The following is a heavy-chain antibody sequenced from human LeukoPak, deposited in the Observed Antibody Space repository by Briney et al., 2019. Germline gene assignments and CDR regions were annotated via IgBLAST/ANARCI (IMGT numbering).Heavy chain of an antibody. J-gene: IGHJ3*02. CDR2: INTNTGNP. D-gene: IGHD2-15*01. CDR1: GYTFTSYG. V-gene: IGHV7-4-1*02. CDR3: ARDLDSVAAKMTYAFDI. Sequence: ASVKVSCKASGYTFTSYGISWVRQAPGQGLEWMGWINTNTGNPTYAQGFTGRFVFSLDTSVSTAYLQISSLKAEDTAVYYCARDLDSVAAKMTYAFDIWGQGTMVTVSS.